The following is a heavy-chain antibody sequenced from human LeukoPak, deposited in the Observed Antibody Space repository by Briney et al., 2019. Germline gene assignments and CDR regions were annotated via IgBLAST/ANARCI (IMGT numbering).Heavy chain of an antibody. D-gene: IGHD3-3*01. V-gene: IGHV3-21*01. CDR2: ISSSSSYI. CDR3: ARVDHYDFWVFP. Sequence: NAGGSLRLSCAASGFTFSSYSMNWVRQAPGKGLEWVSSISSSSSYIYYADSVKGRFTISRDNAKNSLYLQMNSLRAEDTAVYYCARVDHYDFWVFPWGQGTLVTVSS. CDR1: GFTFSSYS. J-gene: IGHJ5*02.